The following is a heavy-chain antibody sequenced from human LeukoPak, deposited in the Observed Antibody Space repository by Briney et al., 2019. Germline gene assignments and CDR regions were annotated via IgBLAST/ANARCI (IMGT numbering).Heavy chain of an antibody. Sequence: GGSLRLSCAASGFTFRSYGMHWVRQAPGKGLEWVAVMSYDGSIESYADSVKGRFTISRDNSKNTLYLQMNSLRAEDTAVYYCTRGSYGDYEYWGQGTLVTVSS. V-gene: IGHV3-30*03. CDR1: GFTFRSYG. CDR2: MSYDGSIE. D-gene: IGHD4-17*01. CDR3: TRGSYGDYEY. J-gene: IGHJ4*02.